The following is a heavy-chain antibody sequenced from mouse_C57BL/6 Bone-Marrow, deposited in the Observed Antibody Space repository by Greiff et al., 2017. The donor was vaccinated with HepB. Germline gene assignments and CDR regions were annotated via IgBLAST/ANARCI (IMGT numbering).Heavy chain of an antibody. V-gene: IGHV1-64*01. CDR3: ARGIYYYGSSYVDY. D-gene: IGHD1-1*01. Sequence: QVQLKQPGAELVKPGASVKLSCKASGYTFTSYWMHWVKQRPGQGLEWIGMIHPNSGSTNYNEKFKSKATLTVDKSSSTAYMQLSSLTSEDSAVYYCARGIYYYGSSYVDYWGQGTTLTVSS. J-gene: IGHJ2*01. CDR1: GYTFTSYW. CDR2: IHPNSGST.